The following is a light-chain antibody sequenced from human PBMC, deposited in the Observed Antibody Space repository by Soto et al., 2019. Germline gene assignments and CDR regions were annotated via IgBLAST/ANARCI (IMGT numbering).Light chain of an antibody. CDR3: QQYGSLFT. CDR1: QSVSSNY. J-gene: IGKJ3*01. CDR2: GAY. Sequence: EIVLTQSPGTLSLSPGERATLSCRASQSVSSNYLAWYQQKPGQAPRLLIYGAYSRATGIPDRFSGSGSGTDFTLTISRLEPEDFAVYYCQQYGSLFTFGPGTKVDIK. V-gene: IGKV3-20*01.